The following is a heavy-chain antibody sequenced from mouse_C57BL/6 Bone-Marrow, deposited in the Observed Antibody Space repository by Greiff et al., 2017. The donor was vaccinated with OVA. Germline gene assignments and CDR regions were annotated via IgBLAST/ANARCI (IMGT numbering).Heavy chain of an antibody. CDR3: ARDYYGPPCDY. Sequence: EVQVVESGGGLVKPGGSLKLSCAASGFTFSSYAMSWVRQTPEKRLEWVATISDGGSYTYYPDNVKGRFTISRDNAKNNLYLQMSHLKSEDTAMYYSARDYYGPPCDYWGQGTTLTVSS. CDR2: ISDGGSYT. CDR1: GFTFSSYA. V-gene: IGHV5-4*01. D-gene: IGHD1-1*01. J-gene: IGHJ2*01.